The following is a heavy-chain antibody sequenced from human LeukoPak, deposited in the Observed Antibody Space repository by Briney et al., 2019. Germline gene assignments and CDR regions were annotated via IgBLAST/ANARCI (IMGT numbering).Heavy chain of an antibody. V-gene: IGHV5-51*01. CDR1: GYSFTGFS. D-gene: IGHD6-13*01. J-gene: IGHJ3*02. Sequence: GESLKISCTGSGYSFTGFSIGWVRQKPGKGLEWLGLINPSNSDARYSPSFQGQVIMSADKSISTAYLQWSSLKASDTAMYYCARQRRNGGIAASNDAFDIWGQGTMVTVSS. CDR2: INPSNSDA. CDR3: ARQRRNGGIAASNDAFDI.